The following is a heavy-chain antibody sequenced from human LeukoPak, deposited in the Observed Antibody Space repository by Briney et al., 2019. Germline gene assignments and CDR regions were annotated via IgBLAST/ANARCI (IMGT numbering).Heavy chain of an antibody. D-gene: IGHD5-24*01. Sequence: KTGGSLRLSCAASGFTFSSYSMNWVRQAPGKGLEWVSSISSSSSYIYYADSVKGRFTISRDNAKNSLYLQMNSLRAEDTAVYYCASNCRWDGYNACYWGQGTLVTVSS. CDR3: ASNCRWDGYNACY. J-gene: IGHJ4*02. CDR2: ISSSSSYI. V-gene: IGHV3-21*01. CDR1: GFTFSSYS.